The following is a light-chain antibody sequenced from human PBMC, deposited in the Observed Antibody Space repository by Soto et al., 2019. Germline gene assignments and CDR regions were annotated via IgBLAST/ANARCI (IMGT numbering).Light chain of an antibody. CDR3: QQYYSPLCT. CDR2: WAC. V-gene: IGKV4-1*01. J-gene: IGKJ2*02. CDR1: QTLLYSSNNKNY. Sequence: SCWSSQTLLYSSNNKNYLAWYQQKPGQPPKLLISWACTRESGVPDRFSGSGSGTDFTLTISSLQSEDVPVHYGQQYYSPLCTFGQGTKVEIK.